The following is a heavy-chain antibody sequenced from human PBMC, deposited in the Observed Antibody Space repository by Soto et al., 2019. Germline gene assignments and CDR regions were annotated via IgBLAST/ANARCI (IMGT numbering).Heavy chain of an antibody. J-gene: IGHJ3*02. CDR3: ARVSHDSSGGVAFDI. CDR2: INYSGST. CDR1: GGSISSGGYY. Sequence: QVQLQESGPGLVKPSQTLSLTCTVSGGSISSGGYYWSWILQHPGKGLEWIGYINYSGSTYYNPSHKSRVTITVDTSKNQFALKLSSVTAADTAVYYCARVSHDSSGGVAFDIWGQGKMVTVSS. D-gene: IGHD3-22*01. V-gene: IGHV4-31*03.